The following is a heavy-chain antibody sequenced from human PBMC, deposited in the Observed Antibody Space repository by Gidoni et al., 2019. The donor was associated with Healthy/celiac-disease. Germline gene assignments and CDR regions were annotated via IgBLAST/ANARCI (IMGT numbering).Heavy chain of an antibody. CDR1: GGSISSSSYY. CDR2: LYYSGST. D-gene: IGHD5-18*01. CDR3: ARDPTGGGYSYGFDY. Sequence: QLQLQESGPGLVKPSETLSLTCTVSGGSISSSSYYWGWIRQPPGKGLEWIGSLYYSGSTYYNPSLKSRVTISVDTSKNQFSLKLSSVTAADTAVYYCARDPTGGGYSYGFDYWGQGTLVTVSS. V-gene: IGHV4-39*07. J-gene: IGHJ4*02.